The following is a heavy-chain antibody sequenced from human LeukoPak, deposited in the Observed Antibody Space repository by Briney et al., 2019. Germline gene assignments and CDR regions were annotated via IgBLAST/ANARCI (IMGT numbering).Heavy chain of an antibody. CDR2: IYYSGST. J-gene: IGHJ2*01. D-gene: IGHD6-19*01. Sequence: SETLSLTCTVSGGSISSGGYYWSWIRQHPGKGLEWIGYIYYSGSTYYNPSLKSRVTISVDTSKNQFSLKLSSVTAADTAVYYCARDRVGSSGWYHLYWYFDLWGRGTLVTVSS. CDR1: GGSISSGGYY. V-gene: IGHV4-31*03. CDR3: ARDRVGSSGWYHLYWYFDL.